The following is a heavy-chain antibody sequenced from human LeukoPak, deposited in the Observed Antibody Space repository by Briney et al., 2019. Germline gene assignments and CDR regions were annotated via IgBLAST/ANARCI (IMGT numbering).Heavy chain of an antibody. CDR3: ASSIKNAFDI. J-gene: IGHJ3*02. CDR2: INHSGST. CDR1: GGSFSGYY. V-gene: IGHV4-34*01. Sequence: SETLSLTCAVYGGSFSGYYWSWIRQPPGKGLEWIGEINHSGSTNYNPSLKSRVTISVDTSKNQFSLKLSSVTAADTAVYYCASSIKNAFDIWGQGTMVTVSS.